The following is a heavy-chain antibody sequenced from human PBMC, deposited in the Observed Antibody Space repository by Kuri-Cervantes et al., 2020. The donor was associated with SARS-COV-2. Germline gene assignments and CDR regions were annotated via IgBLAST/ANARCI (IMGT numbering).Heavy chain of an antibody. CDR2: ISHSGSTI. CDR3: ARRESWKGDFDI. J-gene: IGHJ3*02. V-gene: IGHV3-23*01. D-gene: IGHD1-1*01. Sequence: GGSLRLSCAASGFIFSNYAMSWVRQAPGKGLEWVSTISHSGSTIHYADSVKGRFTISRDSSKNTLFLRMYSLRGDDTAIYYCARRESWKGDFDIWGQGTMVTVSS. CDR1: GFIFSNYA.